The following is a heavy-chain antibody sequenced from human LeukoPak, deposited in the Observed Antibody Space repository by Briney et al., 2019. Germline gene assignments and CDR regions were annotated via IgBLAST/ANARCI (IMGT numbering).Heavy chain of an antibody. J-gene: IGHJ4*02. CDR2: IIPIFGTA. V-gene: IGHV1-69*01. Sequence: SVKVSCKASGGTFSSYAISWVRQAPGQGLEWMGGIIPIFGTANYAQKFQGRVTITADESTSTAYLELSSLRAKDMALYYCPKAVDWNDGLCDCWGQGTLVIVSA. CDR3: PKAVDWNDGLCDC. CDR1: GGTFSSYA. D-gene: IGHD1-1*01.